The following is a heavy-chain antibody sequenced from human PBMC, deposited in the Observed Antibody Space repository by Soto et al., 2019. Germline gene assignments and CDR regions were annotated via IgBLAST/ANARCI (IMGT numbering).Heavy chain of an antibody. Sequence: QVQLVESGGGVVQPGRSLRVSCAASGFTFSIYAMHWVRQAPGTGLEWVASISYDGTKTYYADSVKGRFTISRDNCKNTVYLQTNSLRDEGTAVYYCAKDRGPRRLWLMDPFDYWGQGTVVTVSP. D-gene: IGHD3-10*01. CDR3: AKDRGPRRLWLMDPFDY. CDR2: ISYDGTKT. V-gene: IGHV3-30*18. CDR1: GFTFSIYA. J-gene: IGHJ4*02.